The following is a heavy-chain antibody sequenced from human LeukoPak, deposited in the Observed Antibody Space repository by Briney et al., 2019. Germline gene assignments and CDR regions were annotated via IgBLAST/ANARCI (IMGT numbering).Heavy chain of an antibody. CDR1: GYTFTGYY. Sequence: ASVKVSCQASGYTFTGYYIHWVRQAPGQGLEWMGRINPNSGGTNYAQKFQGRATMTRDTSISTVYMELSRLRSDDAAVYHCARGSYSRGWYGPGVDYWGQGTLVTVSS. D-gene: IGHD6-19*01. CDR2: INPNSGGT. J-gene: IGHJ4*02. CDR3: ARGSYSRGWYGPGVDY. V-gene: IGHV1-2*06.